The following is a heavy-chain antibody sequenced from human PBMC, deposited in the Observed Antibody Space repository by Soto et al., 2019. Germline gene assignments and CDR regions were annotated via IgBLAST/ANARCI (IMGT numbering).Heavy chain of an antibody. CDR3: ASRSATVLSLTY. D-gene: IGHD2-8*01. CDR1: GFNFSRYW. J-gene: IGHJ4*02. Sequence: PGGSLRLSCSASGFNFSRYWTHWVRQVPGRGLMWVSHINSDGSCTTYADSVKGRFTISRDNAKNTLYLQMNSLRAEDTAVYYCASRSATVLSLTYWGPGTQVTVSS. V-gene: IGHV3-74*01. CDR2: INSDGSCT.